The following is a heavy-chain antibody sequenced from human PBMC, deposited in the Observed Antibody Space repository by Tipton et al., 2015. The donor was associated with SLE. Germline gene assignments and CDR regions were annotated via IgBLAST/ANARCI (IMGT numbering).Heavy chain of an antibody. CDR2: VYYTGNT. J-gene: IGHJ5*01. CDR3: ARGLYYDIPYWFGS. Sequence: TLSLTCIVSGDSISSSSYYWGWIRQPPGKGLEWVGTVYYTGNTFYNPSLKSRVSISMDTSKNQFSLSLSSVTAADTAVYYCARGLYYDIPYWFGSWGQGSLVTVSS. D-gene: IGHD3-9*01. V-gene: IGHV4-39*07. CDR1: GDSISSSSYY.